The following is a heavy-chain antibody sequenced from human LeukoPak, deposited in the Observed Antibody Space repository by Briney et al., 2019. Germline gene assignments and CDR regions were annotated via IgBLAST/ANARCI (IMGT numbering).Heavy chain of an antibody. CDR2: INHSGST. CDR1: GGSFSGYY. D-gene: IGHD6-19*01. CDR3: ARRSGYSSGWYNY. Sequence: SETLSLTCAVYGGSFSGYYWSWIRQPPGKGLEWIGEINHSGSTNYNPSLKSRVTISVDTSENQFSLKLSSVTAADTAVYYCARRSGYSSGWYNYWGQGTLVTVSS. V-gene: IGHV4-34*01. J-gene: IGHJ4*02.